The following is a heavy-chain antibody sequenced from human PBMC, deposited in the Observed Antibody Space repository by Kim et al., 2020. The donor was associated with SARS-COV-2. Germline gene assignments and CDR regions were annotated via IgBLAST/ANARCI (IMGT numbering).Heavy chain of an antibody. CDR1: GFTFSNYS. CDR2: ISSSSITI. Sequence: GGSLRLSCAASGFTFSNYSMNWVRQAPGKGLEWVSYISSSSITILYADSVKGRFTISRDNAKNSLYLQMNSLSDDDTAEYCSAREVQNSDSSSFGDWGQG. J-gene: IGHJ1*01. V-gene: IGHV3-48*02. D-gene: IGHD2-21*02. CDR3: AREVQNSDSSSFGD.